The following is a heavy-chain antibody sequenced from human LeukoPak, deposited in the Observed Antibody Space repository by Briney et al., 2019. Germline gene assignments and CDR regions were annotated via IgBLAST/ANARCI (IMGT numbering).Heavy chain of an antibody. J-gene: IGHJ4*02. CDR3: AKPMPEALDDILTASDY. Sequence: PGGSLRLSCAASGFTFSSYGIHWVRQAPGEGLEWVAVISYDGSDKYCADSVKGRFTISRDNSKNTLCLQMNSLRAEDTAVYYCAKPMPEALDDILTASDYWGQGTLVTVSS. V-gene: IGHV3-30*18. CDR2: ISYDGSDK. CDR1: GFTFSSYG. D-gene: IGHD3-9*01.